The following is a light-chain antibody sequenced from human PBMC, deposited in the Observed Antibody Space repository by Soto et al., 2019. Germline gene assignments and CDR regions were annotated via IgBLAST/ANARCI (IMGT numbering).Light chain of an antibody. CDR3: AAWDDSLRGPV. Sequence: QSVLTQPPSASGTPGQRVTISCSGSSSNIGSNYVYWYQQLPGTAPKLLIYRNNQRPSGVPDRFSGSKSGTSASLAISGLRYEDEADYYCAAWDDSLRGPVFGGGTKLTVL. J-gene: IGLJ3*02. V-gene: IGLV1-47*01. CDR1: SSNIGSNY. CDR2: RNN.